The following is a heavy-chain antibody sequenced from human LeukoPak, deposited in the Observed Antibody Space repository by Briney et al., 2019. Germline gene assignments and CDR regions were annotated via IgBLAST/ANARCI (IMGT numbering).Heavy chain of an antibody. CDR3: ARALWNRRQLVIGY. D-gene: IGHD6-13*01. CDR2: MNPNSGNT. CDR1: GYTFTSYD. V-gene: IGHV1-8*01. J-gene: IGHJ4*02. Sequence: ASVKVSCKASGYTFTSYDINWVRQATGQGLEWMGWMNPNSGNTGYAQKFQGRVTMTRNTSISTAYMELSSLRSADTAVYYCARALWNRRQLVIGYWGQGTLVTVSS.